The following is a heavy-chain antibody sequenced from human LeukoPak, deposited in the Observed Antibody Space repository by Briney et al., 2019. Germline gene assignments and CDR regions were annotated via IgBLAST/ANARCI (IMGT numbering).Heavy chain of an antibody. J-gene: IGHJ4*02. CDR2: IPYDGSNK. Sequence: PGGSLRLSCAASGFTFSSYGTHWVRQAPGKGLXXXAVIPYDGSNKYYADSVKGRFTISRDNSKNTLHLQMNSLRAEDTAVYYCAKDSSSGPYYFDYWGQGTLVTVSS. CDR3: AKDSSSGPYYFDY. V-gene: IGHV3-30*18. CDR1: GFTFSSYG. D-gene: IGHD6-6*01.